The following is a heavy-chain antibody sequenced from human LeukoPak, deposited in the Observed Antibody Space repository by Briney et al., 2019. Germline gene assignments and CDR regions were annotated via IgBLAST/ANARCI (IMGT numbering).Heavy chain of an antibody. J-gene: IGHJ5*02. Sequence: GGSLRLSCAASGFTFSSYEMNWVRQAPGKGLEWVSYISSSGSTIYYADSVKGRFTISRDNAKNSLYLQMNSLRAEDTAVYYCARHLTTVTNPDWFDPWGQGTLVTVSS. CDR1: GFTFSSYE. V-gene: IGHV3-48*03. CDR2: ISSSGSTI. CDR3: ARHLTTVTNPDWFDP. D-gene: IGHD4-17*01.